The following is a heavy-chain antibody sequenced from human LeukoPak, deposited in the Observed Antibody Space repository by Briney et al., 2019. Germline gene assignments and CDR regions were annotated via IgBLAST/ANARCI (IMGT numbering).Heavy chain of an antibody. CDR1: GYSISSGYY. Sequence: SETLSLTCTVSGYSISSGYYWGWIRQPPGKGLEWIGSIYHSGSTYYNPSLKSRVTISVDTSKNQFSLKLSSVTAADTAVYYCARVREPAGFWSGYSNYYYMDVWGKGTTVTVSS. J-gene: IGHJ6*03. CDR2: IYHSGST. V-gene: IGHV4-38-2*02. D-gene: IGHD3-3*01. CDR3: ARVREPAGFWSGYSNYYYMDV.